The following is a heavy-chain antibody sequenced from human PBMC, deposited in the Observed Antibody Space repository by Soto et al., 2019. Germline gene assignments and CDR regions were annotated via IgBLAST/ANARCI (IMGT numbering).Heavy chain of an antibody. J-gene: IGHJ4*02. CDR1: GVSFSNYY. V-gene: IGHV4-34*01. Sequence: SETLSLTCAVYGVSFSNYYWSWIRQPPGKGLEWIGEINHSGSTNYNPSLKSRVTISVDTSKNQFSLNLSSVTAAGTAVYYCARTSRFDYWGQGTLVTVSS. CDR3: ARTSRFDY. D-gene: IGHD6-6*01. CDR2: INHSGST.